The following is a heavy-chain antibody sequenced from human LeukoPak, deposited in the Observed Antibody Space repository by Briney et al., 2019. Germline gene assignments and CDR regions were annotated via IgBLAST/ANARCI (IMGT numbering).Heavy chain of an antibody. V-gene: IGHV3-7*05. CDR2: IKQDGSEK. D-gene: IGHD2-15*01. Sequence: PGGSLRLSCAASGXTFSNYWLTWVRQAPGKGLESVANIKQDGSEKYYVDSVKGRLTISRDNAKNSLYLQMNSLRAEDTALYYCAREDQPRGTFDYWGQGILVTVSS. J-gene: IGHJ4*02. CDR3: AREDQPRGTFDY. CDR1: GXTFSNYW.